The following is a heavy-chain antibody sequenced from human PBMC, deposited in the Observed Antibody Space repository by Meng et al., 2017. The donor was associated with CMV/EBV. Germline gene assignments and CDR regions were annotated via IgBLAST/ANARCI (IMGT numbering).Heavy chain of an antibody. J-gene: IGHJ4*02. CDR3: AILPPYCSGGSCYGY. CDR1: GFTFSSYA. Sequence: GESLKISCAASGFTFSSYAMHWVRQAPGKGLEWVAVISYDGSNKYYADSVKGRFTISRDNSKNTLYLQMNSLRAEDTAVYYCAILPPYCSGGSCYGYWGQGTLVTVSS. V-gene: IGHV3-30*04. CDR2: ISYDGSNK. D-gene: IGHD2-15*01.